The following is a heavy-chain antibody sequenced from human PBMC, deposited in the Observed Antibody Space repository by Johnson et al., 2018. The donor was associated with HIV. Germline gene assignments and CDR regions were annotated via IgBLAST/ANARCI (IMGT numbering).Heavy chain of an antibody. CDR1: VFSFDDYA. CDR2: IGWNGLTI. Sequence: QLVESGGGLVQPGGSLRLSCAASVFSFDDYAMHWVRQVPGKVLEWVAGIGWNGLTIGYVDSVKGRFTISRNAATNSLYLRMDSLRTEDTAFYYCVKDRNYGSYLLFFDVWGQGTMVTVSS. D-gene: IGHD3-16*01. CDR3: VKDRNYGSYLLFFDV. V-gene: IGHV3-9*01. J-gene: IGHJ3*01.